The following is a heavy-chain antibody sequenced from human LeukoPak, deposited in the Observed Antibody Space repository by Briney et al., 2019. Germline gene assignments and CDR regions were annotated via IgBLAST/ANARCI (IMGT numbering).Heavy chain of an antibody. CDR3: ARGPRWLQDYFNY. Sequence: SETLSLTCTVSGVSINSHYWSWIRQPPGKGLEWIGFIYDSGSANYRSSLESRVTMTLDTSKNQFSLKLNSVTAADTAVYYCARGPRWLQDYFNYWGQGTLVTVSS. CDR2: IYDSGSA. CDR1: GVSINSHY. V-gene: IGHV4-59*11. D-gene: IGHD5-24*01. J-gene: IGHJ4*02.